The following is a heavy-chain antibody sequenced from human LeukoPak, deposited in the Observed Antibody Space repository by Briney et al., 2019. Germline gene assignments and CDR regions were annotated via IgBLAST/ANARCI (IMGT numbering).Heavy chain of an antibody. J-gene: IGHJ5*02. CDR1: GYTFSSYD. Sequence: HRASVKVSCKASGYTFSSYDIHWVRQAAGHGLEWMGWMNPNSGHAGHAQNFEARVTMTRDTSMTTAYMELSGLTSEDTAIYYCARGPALHSKWVGGRWFDPWGQGTLVTVSS. D-gene: IGHD6-19*01. CDR3: ARGPALHSKWVGGRWFDP. CDR2: MNPNSGHA. V-gene: IGHV1-8*01.